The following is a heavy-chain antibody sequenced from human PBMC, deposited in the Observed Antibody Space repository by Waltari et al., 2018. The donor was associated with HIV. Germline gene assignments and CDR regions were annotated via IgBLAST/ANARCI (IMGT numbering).Heavy chain of an antibody. J-gene: IGHJ4*02. D-gene: IGHD3-3*01. Sequence: QVQLVQSGAEVKKPGASVKVSCKASGYTFTSYDINWVRQATGQGLEWMGWMNPNSGNTGYAQKFQGRVTMTRNTSISTAYMELSSLRSEDTAVYYCARGNRITIFGVVTVYFDYWGQGTLVTVSS. CDR2: MNPNSGNT. V-gene: IGHV1-8*01. CDR3: ARGNRITIFGVVTVYFDY. CDR1: GYTFTSYD.